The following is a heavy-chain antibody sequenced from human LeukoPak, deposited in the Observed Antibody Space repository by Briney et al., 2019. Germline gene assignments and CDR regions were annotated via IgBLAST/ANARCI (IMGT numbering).Heavy chain of an antibody. CDR1: GGSINNYY. J-gene: IGHJ3*02. CDR2: VEDTGST. CDR3: ARDGHCNGGGCWNAFDI. Sequence: SETLSLTCTVSGGSINNYYWSWIRQPPGKGLEWIGYVEDTGSTKYNPSLESRVTISLDTSKTQFSLKLTSVTAADTAVYYCARDGHCNGGGCWNAFDIWGQGTMVTVSP. V-gene: IGHV4-59*01. D-gene: IGHD2-15*01.